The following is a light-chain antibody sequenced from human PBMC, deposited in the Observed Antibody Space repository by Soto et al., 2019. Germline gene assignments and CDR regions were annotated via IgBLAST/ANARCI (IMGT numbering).Light chain of an antibody. CDR2: EAS. J-gene: IGKJ4*01. CDR1: QSIGSY. V-gene: IGKV3-11*01. Sequence: EIVLTQSPGTLSLSPGERATLSCRASQSIGSYLAWYQQKPGQAPRLLIYEASNRATGIPARFSGSGSGTDFTLTISSLEPEDFAVYYCQQRSDWLTFGGGTKVEIK. CDR3: QQRSDWLT.